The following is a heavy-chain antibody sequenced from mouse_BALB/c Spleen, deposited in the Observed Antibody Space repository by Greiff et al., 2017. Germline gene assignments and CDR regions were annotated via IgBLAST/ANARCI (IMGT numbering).Heavy chain of an antibody. CDR2: INPSSGYT. CDR1: GYTFTSYT. V-gene: IGHV1-4*01. D-gene: IGHD4-1*01. J-gene: IGHJ3*01. CDR3: ARSLTGTGFAY. Sequence: VKLMESGAELARPGASVKMSCKASGYTFTSYTMHWVKQRPGQGLEWIGYINPSSGYTNYNQKFKDKATLTADKSSSTAYMQLSSLTSEDSAVYYCARSLTGTGFAYWGQGTLVTVSA.